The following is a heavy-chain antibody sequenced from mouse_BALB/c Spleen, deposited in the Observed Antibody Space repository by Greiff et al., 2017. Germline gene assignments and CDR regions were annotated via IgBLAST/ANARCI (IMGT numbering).Heavy chain of an antibody. D-gene: IGHD1-1*02. CDR3: ARQWSHFDY. CDR1: GFTFSSFG. CDR2: ISSGSSTI. V-gene: IGHV5-17*02. Sequence: EVQLVESGGGLVQPGGSRKLSCAASGFTFSSFGMHWVRQAPEKGLEWVAYISSGSSTIYYADTVKGRFTISRDNPKNTLFLQMTSLRSEDTAMYYCARQWSHFDYWGQGTTLTVSS. J-gene: IGHJ2*01.